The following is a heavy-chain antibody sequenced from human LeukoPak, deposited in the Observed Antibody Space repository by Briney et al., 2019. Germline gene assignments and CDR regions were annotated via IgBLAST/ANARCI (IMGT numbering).Heavy chain of an antibody. V-gene: IGHV4-39*07. CDR3: ARVLYYDSSGSAFDI. D-gene: IGHD3-22*01. Sequence: SETLSLTCTVSGGSISSSSYYWGWIRQPPGKGLEWIGSIYYSGSTYYNPSLKSRVTISVDTSKNQFSLKLSSVTAADTAVYYCARVLYYDSSGSAFDIWGQGTMVTVSS. CDR2: IYYSGST. J-gene: IGHJ3*02. CDR1: GGSISSSSYY.